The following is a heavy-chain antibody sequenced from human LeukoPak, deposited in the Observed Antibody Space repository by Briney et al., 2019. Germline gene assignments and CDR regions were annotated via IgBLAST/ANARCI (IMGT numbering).Heavy chain of an antibody. CDR1: GFTFSSYA. V-gene: IGHV3-30*18. J-gene: IGHJ4*02. Sequence: GGSLRLSCAASGFTFSSYAMHWVRQAPGKGLEWVAVTSYDGSNKNYADSVKGRFTISRDNSKNTLYLQMNSLRAEDTAVYYCAKDGCAGDCYEWYFGYWGQGTLVTVSS. CDR3: AKDGCAGDCYEWYFGY. CDR2: TSYDGSNK. D-gene: IGHD2-21*02.